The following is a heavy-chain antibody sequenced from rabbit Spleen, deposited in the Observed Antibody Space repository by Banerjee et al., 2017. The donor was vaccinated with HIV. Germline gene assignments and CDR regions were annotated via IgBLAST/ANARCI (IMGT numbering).Heavy chain of an antibody. Sequence: QLKETGGGLVQPGGSLTLSCTASGVDISKYGVTWVRQAPGKGLGWIRYIDPTFGVSYYATWVNGRFTISSHDAQNKLYLQLNSLTVADTATYFCVRARRYHFVLWGPGTLVTVS. J-gene: IGHJ4*01. V-gene: IGHV1S7*01. CDR1: GVDISKYG. CDR3: VRARRYHFVL. CDR2: IDPTFGVS.